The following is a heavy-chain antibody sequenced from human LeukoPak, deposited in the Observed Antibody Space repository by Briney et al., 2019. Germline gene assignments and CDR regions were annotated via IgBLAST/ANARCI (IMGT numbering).Heavy chain of an antibody. CDR3: ARGSWIAVAGKGPRFDY. V-gene: IGHV1-2*02. CDR1: GYTFTGYY. Sequence: ASVKVSCKASGYTFTGYYMHRVRQAPGQGLEWMGWINPNSGGTNYAQKFQGRVTMTRDTSISTAYMELSRLRSDDTAVYYCARGSWIAVAGKGPRFDYWGQGTLVTVSS. CDR2: INPNSGGT. D-gene: IGHD6-19*01. J-gene: IGHJ4*02.